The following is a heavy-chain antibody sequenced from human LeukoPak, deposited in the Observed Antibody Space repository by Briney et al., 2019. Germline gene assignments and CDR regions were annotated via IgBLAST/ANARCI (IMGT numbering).Heavy chain of an antibody. D-gene: IGHD3-10*01. CDR1: GFIVSSDY. Sequence: LGGSLRLSCAVSGFIVSSDYMSWVRQAPGKGLEWVSTIYSGGSTYYADSVKGRFTISRDNSKNTLYLQMNSLRAEDTALYYCAKTKYGGSGKPYFFDYWGQGTLVTVSS. CDR3: AKTKYGGSGKPYFFDY. CDR2: IYSGGST. V-gene: IGHV3-53*01. J-gene: IGHJ4*02.